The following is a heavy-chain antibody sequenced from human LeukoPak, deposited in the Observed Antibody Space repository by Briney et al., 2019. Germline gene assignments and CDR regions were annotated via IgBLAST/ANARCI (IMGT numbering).Heavy chain of an antibody. CDR1: GFTFSSYA. CDR3: AKEIGDQYGSGWYGDSADY. D-gene: IGHD6-19*01. J-gene: IGHJ4*02. V-gene: IGHV3-23*01. CDR2: ISGSGGST. Sequence: GGSLRLSCAASGFTFSSYAMSWVRQAPGKGLEWVSAISGSGGSTYYADSVKGRFTISRDNSKNTLYLQMNSLRAEDTAIYYCAKEIGDQYGSGWYGDSADYWGQGTLVTVSS.